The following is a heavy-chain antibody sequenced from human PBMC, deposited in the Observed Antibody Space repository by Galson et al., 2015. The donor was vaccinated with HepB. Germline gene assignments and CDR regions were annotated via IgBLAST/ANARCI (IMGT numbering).Heavy chain of an antibody. V-gene: IGHV4-38-2*02. Sequence: ETLSLTCTVSGYSISSGYYWGWIRQPPGKGLEWIGSIYHSGSTYYNPSLKSRVTISVDTSKNQFSLKLSSVTAADTAVYYCARGYSYGPFDYWGQGTLVTVSS. CDR3: ARGYSYGPFDY. CDR2: IYHSGST. J-gene: IGHJ4*02. CDR1: GYSISSGYY. D-gene: IGHD5-18*01.